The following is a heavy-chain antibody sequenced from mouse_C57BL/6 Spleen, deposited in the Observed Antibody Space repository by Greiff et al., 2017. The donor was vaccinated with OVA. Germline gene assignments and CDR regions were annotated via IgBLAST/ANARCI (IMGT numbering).Heavy chain of an antibody. V-gene: IGHV1-52*01. CDR2: IDPSDSET. D-gene: IGHD1-1*01. CDR3: ARRKYYGSSHWYFDV. Sequence: QVQLQQPGAELVRPGSSVKLSCKASGYTFTSYWMHWVKQRPIQGLEWIGNIDPSDSETHYNQKFKDKATLTVDKSSSTAYMQLGSLTSEDSAVYYCARRKYYGSSHWYFDVWGTGTTVTVSS. CDR1: GYTFTSYW. J-gene: IGHJ1*03.